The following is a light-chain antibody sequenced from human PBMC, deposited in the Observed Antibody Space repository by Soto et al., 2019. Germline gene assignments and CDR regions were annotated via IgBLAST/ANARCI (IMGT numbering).Light chain of an antibody. J-gene: IGKJ5*01. V-gene: IGKV3-20*01. Sequence: EIVFTQSPFTRCLGPLEIASLSCRVSQSVSSSYLAWYQQKPGQAPRLLIYGASSRATGIPDRFSGSGSGTDFTLTISRLEPQDFAVYYCQQYGSSLITFGQGTRLEIK. CDR1: QSVSSSY. CDR3: QQYGSSLIT. CDR2: GAS.